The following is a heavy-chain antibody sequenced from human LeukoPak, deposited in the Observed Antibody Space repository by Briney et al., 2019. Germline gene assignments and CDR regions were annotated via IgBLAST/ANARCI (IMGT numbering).Heavy chain of an antibody. J-gene: IGHJ4*02. Sequence: GASVTVSFTASGDTFSNYGINWVRQAPGQGLEWMGGSTPIFHTANYAQKFQGRVTISADESTITAYMELSSLRSEDTAVYYCARVPEYSNYVDYWGQGTLVIVSS. CDR3: ARVPEYSNYVDY. CDR1: GDTFSNYG. CDR2: STPIFHTA. D-gene: IGHD4-11*01. V-gene: IGHV1-69*13.